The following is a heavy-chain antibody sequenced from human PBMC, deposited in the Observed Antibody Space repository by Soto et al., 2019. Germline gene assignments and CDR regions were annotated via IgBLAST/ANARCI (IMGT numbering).Heavy chain of an antibody. CDR3: ARSHVGYGFVFDY. V-gene: IGHV3-21*01. CDR2: ISSSSSYI. D-gene: IGHD5-18*01. CDR1: GFTFSSYS. J-gene: IGHJ4*02. Sequence: EVQLVESGGGLVKPGGSLRLSCAASGFTFSSYSMNWVRQAPGKGLEWVSSISSSSSYIYYADSVKGRFTISRDNAKNSLYLQMNSLRAEDTAVYYCARSHVGYGFVFDYWGQGTLVTVSS.